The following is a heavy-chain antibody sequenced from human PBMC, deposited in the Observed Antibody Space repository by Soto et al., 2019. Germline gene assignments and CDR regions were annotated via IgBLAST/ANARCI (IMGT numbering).Heavy chain of an antibody. CDR1: GFTFDDYA. V-gene: IGHV3-9*01. Sequence: EVQLVESGGGLVQPGRSLRLSCAASGFTFDDYAMHWVRQAPGKGLGWVSGISWHSGSIGYADSVKGRFTISRDNAKNSLYLQMNSLRAEDTALYYCAKDKTLSGWYAFDYWGQGTLVTVSS. J-gene: IGHJ4*02. CDR3: AKDKTLSGWYAFDY. CDR2: ISWHSGSI. D-gene: IGHD6-19*01.